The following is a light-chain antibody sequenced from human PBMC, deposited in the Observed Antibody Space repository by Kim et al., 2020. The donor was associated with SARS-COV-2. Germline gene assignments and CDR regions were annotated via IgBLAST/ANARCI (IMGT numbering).Light chain of an antibody. V-gene: IGLV2-8*01. CDR2: EVN. CDR1: SSDVGGYNY. Sequence: QSALTQPPSASGSPGQSVTISCTGTSSDVGGYNYVSWYQHHPGKAPKLMIFEVNRRPSGVPDRFSGSKSGNTASLTVSGLQAEDEADYYCISYAVVYDYVFGTGTKVTVL. J-gene: IGLJ1*01. CDR3: ISYAVVYDYV.